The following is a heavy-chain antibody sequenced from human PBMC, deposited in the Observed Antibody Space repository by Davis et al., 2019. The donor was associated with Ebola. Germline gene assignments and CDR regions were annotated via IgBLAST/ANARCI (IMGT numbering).Heavy chain of an antibody. CDR2: IKQDGSEK. V-gene: IGHV3-7*01. J-gene: IGHJ4*02. CDR3: AKDGRGGDFWTGYYPDY. Sequence: GESLKISCAASGFTFSSYWMSWVRQAPGKGLEWVANIKQDGSEKYYVDSVKARFTISRDTAKNSLYLQMNSLRAEDTAVYYCAKDGRGGDFWTGYYPDYWGQGTLVTVSS. D-gene: IGHD3/OR15-3a*01. CDR1: GFTFSSYW.